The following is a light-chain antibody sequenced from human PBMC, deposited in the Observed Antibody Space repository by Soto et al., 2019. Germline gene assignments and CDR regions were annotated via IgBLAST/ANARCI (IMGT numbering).Light chain of an antibody. CDR3: QQRSNWPPT. J-gene: IGKJ4*01. CDR2: DAS. Sequence: EIVLTQSPATLSLSPGERATLSCRASQSVSSYFAWYQQKPGQAPRLLIYDASNRATGIPARFGGSGCGTDFTITISSLQPEDFADYYCQQRSNWPPTFGGGTKVEIK. V-gene: IGKV3-11*01. CDR1: QSVSSY.